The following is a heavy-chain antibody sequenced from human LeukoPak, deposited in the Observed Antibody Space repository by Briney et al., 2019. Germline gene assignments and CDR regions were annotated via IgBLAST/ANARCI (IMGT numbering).Heavy chain of an antibody. CDR3: AKDMERAAGTDWFDP. CDR2: ISGSGGST. V-gene: IGHV3-23*01. J-gene: IGHJ5*02. Sequence: GGSLRLSCAASGFTFSSYAMSWVRQAPGKGLEWVSAISGSGGSTYYADSVKGRFTISRDNSKSTLYLQMNSLRAEDTAVYYCAKDMERAAGTDWFDPWGQGTLVTVSS. CDR1: GFTFSSYA. D-gene: IGHD6-13*01.